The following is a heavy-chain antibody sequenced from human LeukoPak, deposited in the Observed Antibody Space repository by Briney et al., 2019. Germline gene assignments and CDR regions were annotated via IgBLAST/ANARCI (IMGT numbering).Heavy chain of an antibody. CDR2: ISSSSSYI. J-gene: IGHJ3*02. CDR3: AKRANKEGAFDI. D-gene: IGHD1-1*01. Sequence: GGSLRLSCAASGFTFSSYSMNWVRQAPGKGLEWVSSISSSSSYIYYADSVKGRFTISRDNSKNTLYLQMNSLRAEDTAVYYCAKRANKEGAFDIWGQGTMVTVSS. CDR1: GFTFSSYS. V-gene: IGHV3-21*04.